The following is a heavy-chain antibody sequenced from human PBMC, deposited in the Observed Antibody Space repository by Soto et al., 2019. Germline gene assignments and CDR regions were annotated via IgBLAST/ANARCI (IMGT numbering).Heavy chain of an antibody. D-gene: IGHD3-3*01. Sequence: PGGSLRLSCAASGCSLRCYLMTWVRQDPGKGLEWVANIKEDGGEKYYVASVKGRLTISRDNANNSVYLQMITLSVHKCARKVGYRRFFGSASCHKPSPRHQTYYMDVWDQGTTVTVSS. V-gene: IGHV3-7*01. J-gene: IGHJ6*03. CDR1: GCSLRCYL. CDR3: YRRFFGSASCHKPSPRHQTYYMDV. CDR2: IKEDGGEK.